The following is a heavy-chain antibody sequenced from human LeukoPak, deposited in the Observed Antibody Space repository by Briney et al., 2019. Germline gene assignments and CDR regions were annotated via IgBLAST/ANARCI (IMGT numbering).Heavy chain of an antibody. CDR3: ARGTTAQVVVVAATFPLDY. CDR2: ISYDGSNE. Sequence: GGSLRLSCAASGFTFSNYAMHWVRQAPGKGLEWVAVISYDGSNEYYADSVKGRFTISRDNSKNTLYLQMNSLRTEDTAVYYCARGTTAQVVVVAATFPLDYWGQGTLVTASS. D-gene: IGHD2-15*01. CDR1: GFTFSNYA. J-gene: IGHJ4*02. V-gene: IGHV3-30-3*01.